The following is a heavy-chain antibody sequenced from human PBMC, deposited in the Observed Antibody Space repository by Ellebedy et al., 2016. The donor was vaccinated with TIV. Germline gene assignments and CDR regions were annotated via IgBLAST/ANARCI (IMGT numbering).Heavy chain of an antibody. CDR1: GYTFTYYA. CDR3: ARDLALRDFRGFDP. V-gene: IGHV1-3*01. Sequence: ASVKVSXXASGYTFTYYAIHWVRQAPGQRPEWMGWINGANGNTKYSQKFQGRVTIARDTSASIAYMELRSLTSEDTAVYYCARDLALRDFRGFDPWGQGTLVTVSS. D-gene: IGHD3-9*01. CDR2: INGANGNT. J-gene: IGHJ5*02.